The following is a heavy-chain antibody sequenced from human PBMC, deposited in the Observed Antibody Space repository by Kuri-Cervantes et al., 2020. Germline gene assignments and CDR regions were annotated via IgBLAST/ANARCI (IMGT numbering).Heavy chain of an antibody. CDR3: ARGAQITFGGVTPHY. CDR1: GLTFTNYG. J-gene: IGHJ4*02. D-gene: IGHD3-16*01. V-gene: IGHV3-33*08. CDR2: IWYDGSNK. Sequence: GGSLRLSCAASGLTFTNYGMHWVRQAPGKGLEWVAVIWYDGSNKYYADSVKGRFTISRDNSKNTLYLQMNSLRAEDTAVYYCARGAQITFGGVTPHYWGQGTLVTVSS.